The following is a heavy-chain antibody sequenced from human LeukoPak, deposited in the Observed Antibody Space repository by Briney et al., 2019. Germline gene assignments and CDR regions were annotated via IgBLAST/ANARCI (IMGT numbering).Heavy chain of an antibody. CDR1: GFTFSGSA. Sequence: GGSLRLACAASGFTFSGSAMHWVRQASGKGREWVGRIRSKANSYATAYAASVKGRFTISRDDSKNTAYLQMNSLKTEDTAVYYCTRDCGGDCYDNYWGQGTLVTVSS. J-gene: IGHJ4*02. CDR2: IRSKANSYAT. V-gene: IGHV3-73*01. CDR3: TRDCGGDCYDNY. D-gene: IGHD2-21*02.